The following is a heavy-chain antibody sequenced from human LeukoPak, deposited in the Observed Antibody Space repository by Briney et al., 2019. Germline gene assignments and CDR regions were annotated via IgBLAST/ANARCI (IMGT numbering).Heavy chain of an antibody. CDR1: GFTFSNHA. Sequence: GSLRLSCATSGFTFSNHAMDWVRQPTGKGLEWVSAIGTAGDTFYPGSVKGRFTISRENAKNSLSLQMNSLRAEDTAVYYCVKQQTPHGNFDYWGQGTLVTVSS. D-gene: IGHD1/OR15-1a*01. CDR2: IGTAGDT. CDR3: VKQQTPHGNFDY. J-gene: IGHJ4*02. V-gene: IGHV3-13*01.